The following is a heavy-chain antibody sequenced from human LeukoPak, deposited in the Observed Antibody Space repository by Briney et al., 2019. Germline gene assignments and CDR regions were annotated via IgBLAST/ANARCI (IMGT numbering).Heavy chain of an antibody. CDR2: INPNNGGT. D-gene: IGHD3-22*01. J-gene: IGHJ4*02. V-gene: IGHV1-2*02. Sequence: VASVRVSCKASGYTLPGYYMHWVRQAPGQGRESMGWINPNNGGTKNAQKFQGRVTMTRDTSISTAYMELSGLRSDDTAVYYCARGPNYYESSGNYYYDYWGQGTLVAVSS. CDR3: ARGPNYYESSGNYYYDY. CDR1: GYTLPGYY.